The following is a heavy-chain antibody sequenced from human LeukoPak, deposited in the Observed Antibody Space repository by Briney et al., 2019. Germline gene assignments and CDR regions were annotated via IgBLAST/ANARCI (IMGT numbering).Heavy chain of an antibody. CDR3: ARGGGILFDP. Sequence: PGGSLRLSCAASGFTVSSNYMSWVRQAPGKGLEWVSVIYSGGSTYYSDSVKGRFTICRENSNTTVYLQMNSLRAEVMVVYYGARGGGILFDPWGQGTLVTVSS. J-gene: IGHJ5*02. V-gene: IGHV3-53*01. CDR2: IYSGGST. D-gene: IGHD6-13*01. CDR1: GFTVSSNY.